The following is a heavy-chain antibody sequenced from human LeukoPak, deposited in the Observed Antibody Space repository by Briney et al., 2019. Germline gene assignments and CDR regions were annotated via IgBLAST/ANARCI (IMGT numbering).Heavy chain of an antibody. CDR3: AAGDYYDSSGYDY. CDR2: ISAYNGNT. V-gene: IGHV1-18*01. Sequence: ASVKVSCKASGGTFSSYAISWVRQAPGQGLEWMGWISAYNGNTNYAQKLQGRVTMTTDTSTSTAYMELRSLRSDDTAVYYCAAGDYYDSSGYDYWGQGTLVTVSS. CDR1: GGTFSSYA. D-gene: IGHD3-22*01. J-gene: IGHJ4*02.